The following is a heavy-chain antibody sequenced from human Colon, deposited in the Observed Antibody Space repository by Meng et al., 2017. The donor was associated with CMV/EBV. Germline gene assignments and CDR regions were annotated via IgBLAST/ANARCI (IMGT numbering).Heavy chain of an antibody. CDR1: GFTFSDVW. Sequence: GESLKISCVASGFTFSDVWMNWFRQAPGKGLEWVGRIRSTADGGPTDYIAPVKGRFIISRDDSKNMVFLQMNSLKTDDSAVYYCVGRLRPDVWGQGTTVTVSS. D-gene: IGHD1-26*01. CDR3: VGRLRPDV. CDR2: IRSTADGGPT. J-gene: IGHJ6*02. V-gene: IGHV3-15*01.